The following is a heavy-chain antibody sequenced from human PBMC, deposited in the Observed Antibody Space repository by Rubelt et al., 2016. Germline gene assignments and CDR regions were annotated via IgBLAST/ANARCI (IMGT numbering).Heavy chain of an antibody. CDR1: D. CDR3: ARAPRSTAAADY. Sequence: DINWVRQATGQGLEWMGWMNPNSGNTDYAQKVQGRVTLTTDKSTSTAYMELRSLRSDDTAVYYCARAPRSTAAADYWGQGTLVTVSS. J-gene: IGHJ4*02. D-gene: IGHD6-13*01. V-gene: IGHV1-8*01. CDR2: MNPNSGNT.